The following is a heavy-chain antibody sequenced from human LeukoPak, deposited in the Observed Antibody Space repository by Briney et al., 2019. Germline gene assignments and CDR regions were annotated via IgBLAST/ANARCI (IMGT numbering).Heavy chain of an antibody. CDR3: AKEIIVGATGVRDDGFDI. CDR1: GFTFSSYS. V-gene: IGHV3-21*01. CDR2: ISSSSSYM. D-gene: IGHD1-26*01. Sequence: GGSLRLSCAASGFTFSSYSMNWVRQAPGEGLEWVSSISSSSSYMYYADSVEGRFTISRDNAKKSLYLQMNSLRAEDTAVYYRAKEIIVGATGVRDDGFDIWGQGTMVTVSS. J-gene: IGHJ3*02.